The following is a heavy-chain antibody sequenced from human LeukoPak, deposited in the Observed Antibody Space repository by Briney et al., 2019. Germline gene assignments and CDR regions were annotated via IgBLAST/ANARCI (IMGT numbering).Heavy chain of an antibody. J-gene: IGHJ4*02. CDR1: GYTFTNYA. Sequence: SVKVSCKASGYTFTNYAISWVRQPPGQGLEGMGGITTYNGDTNYGQNFQGRVTVTTDTSTGTAFVELKSLRADDRAVFYCARDLRSCTRRSCYTACPPYWPQEPLVSVPS. D-gene: IGHD2-2*02. V-gene: IGHV1-18*01. CDR2: ITTYNGDT. CDR3: ARDLRSCTRRSCYTACPPY.